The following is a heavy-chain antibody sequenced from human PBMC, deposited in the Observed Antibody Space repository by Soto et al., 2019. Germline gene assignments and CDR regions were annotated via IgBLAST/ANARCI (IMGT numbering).Heavy chain of an antibody. Sequence: QVQLVQSGAEVKKPGASVKVSCKASGYSFTTYGISWVRQAPGQGLEWMGWISGYNGDTKYVQKLQGRVSMTTDTSTNTAYRELRSLRADDTAVYYCARVGYCSRTRCSGWFDPWGQGTLVTVSS. CDR1: GYSFTTYG. V-gene: IGHV1-18*01. CDR3: ARVGYCSRTRCSGWFDP. D-gene: IGHD2-2*03. CDR2: ISGYNGDT. J-gene: IGHJ5*02.